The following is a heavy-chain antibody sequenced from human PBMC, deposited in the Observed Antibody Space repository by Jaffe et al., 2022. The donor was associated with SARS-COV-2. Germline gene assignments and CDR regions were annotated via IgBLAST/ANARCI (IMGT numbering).Heavy chain of an antibody. CDR1: GFTFDDYA. J-gene: IGHJ4*02. V-gene: IGHV3-9*01. CDR3: VKDITYGSGSFSPLWHFDS. Sequence: EVQLVESGGGLVQPGRSLRLSCAASGFTFDDYAMHWVRQAPGKGLEWVSGINWNSGSIGYADSVKGRFTISRDNAKNSLFLQMNSLRVEDTALYYCVKDITYGSGSFSPLWHFDSWGQGTLVTVSS. CDR2: INWNSGSI. D-gene: IGHD3-10*01.